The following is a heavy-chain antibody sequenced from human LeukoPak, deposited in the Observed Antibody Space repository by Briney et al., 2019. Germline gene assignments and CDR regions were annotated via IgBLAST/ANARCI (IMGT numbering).Heavy chain of an antibody. D-gene: IGHD2-2*01. CDR3: ASTPRYCSSTSCLPVGY. Sequence: GGSLRLSCAASGFTFSSYGMHWVRQAPGKGLEWVAFIRYDGSNKYYADSVKGRFTISRDNSKNTLYLQMNSLRAEDTAVYYCASTPRYCSSTSCLPVGYWGQGTLVTVSS. J-gene: IGHJ4*02. CDR1: GFTFSSYG. CDR2: IRYDGSNK. V-gene: IGHV3-30*02.